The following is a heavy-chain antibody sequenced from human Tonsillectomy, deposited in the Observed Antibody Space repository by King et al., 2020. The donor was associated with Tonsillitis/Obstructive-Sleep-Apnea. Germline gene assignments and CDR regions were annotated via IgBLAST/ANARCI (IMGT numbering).Heavy chain of an antibody. J-gene: IGHJ4*02. CDR2: ISCSGRTI. CDR3: ARDRYYGSGTCDY. CDR1: GFTFSSYE. V-gene: IGHV3-48*03. D-gene: IGHD3-10*01. Sequence: VQLVESGGGLVQPGGSLRLSCAASGFTFSSYEMNWVRQAPGKGLEWVSYISCSGRTIYYADSVKGRFTITRDTAKNSLYLQMNTLRAEDTAVYYCARDRYYGSGTCDYWGQGTLVTVSS.